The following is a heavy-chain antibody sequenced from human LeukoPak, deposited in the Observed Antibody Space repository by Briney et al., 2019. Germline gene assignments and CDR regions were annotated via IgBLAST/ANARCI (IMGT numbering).Heavy chain of an antibody. CDR1: GGSISSYY. V-gene: IGHV4-4*07. CDR2: IYTSGST. J-gene: IGHJ3*02. CDR3: ARDGGGYYDSSGPIDAFDI. Sequence: SETLSLTCTVSGGSISSYYWSLIRQPAGKGLEWIGRIYTSGSTNYNPSLKSRVTMSVDTSKNQFSLKLSSVTAADTAVYYCARDGGGYYDSSGPIDAFDIWGQGTMVTVSS. D-gene: IGHD3-22*01.